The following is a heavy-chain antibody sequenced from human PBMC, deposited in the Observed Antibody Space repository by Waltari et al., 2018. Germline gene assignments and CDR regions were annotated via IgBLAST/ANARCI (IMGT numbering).Heavy chain of an antibody. CDR1: GFSFSTYA. V-gene: IGHV3-30*01. D-gene: IGHD6-6*01. CDR2: ISYDGTYK. J-gene: IGHJ4*02. CDR3: ARDPRGGSSDGAPLDY. Sequence: QVQLVESGGGVVQPGRSLKLSCVASGFSFSTYAMHWVRQPPGKGLEWLAVISYDGTYKYYADSVKGRLTSSRDNSENTLYLQMNTLRAEDTAVYCCARDPRGGSSDGAPLDYWGQGTLVTVSS.